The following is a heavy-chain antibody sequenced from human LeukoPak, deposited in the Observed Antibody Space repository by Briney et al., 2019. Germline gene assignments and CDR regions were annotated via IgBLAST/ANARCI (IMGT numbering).Heavy chain of an antibody. J-gene: IGHJ4*02. CDR1: GGTFSSYA. CDR2: IIPIFGTA. D-gene: IGHD2-15*01. CDR3: ARGCSSGSCYSYFDY. V-gene: IGHV1-69*05. Sequence: SVKVSCKASGGTFSSYAISWVRQAPGQGLEWMGRIIPIFGTANYAQKFQGRVTITTDESTSTAYMELSSLRSEDTAVYYCARGCSSGSCYSYFDYWGQGTLVTVSS.